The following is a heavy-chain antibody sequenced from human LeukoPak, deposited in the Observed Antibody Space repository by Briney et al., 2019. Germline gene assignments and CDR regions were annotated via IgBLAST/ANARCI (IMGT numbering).Heavy chain of an antibody. CDR2: IYSGGST. Sequence: GGSPRLSCAASGFTVSSNYMSWVRQAPGKGLEWVSVIYSGGSTYYADSVKGRFTISRDNSKNTLYLQMNSLRAEDTAVYYCARVGSGSYYNYLRGFFDYWGQGTLVTVSS. J-gene: IGHJ4*02. V-gene: IGHV3-53*01. CDR1: GFTVSSNY. D-gene: IGHD3-10*01. CDR3: ARVGSGSYYNYLRGFFDY.